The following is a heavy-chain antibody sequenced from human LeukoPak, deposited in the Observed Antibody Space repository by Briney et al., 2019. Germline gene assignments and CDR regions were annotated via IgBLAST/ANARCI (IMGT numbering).Heavy chain of an antibody. D-gene: IGHD3-10*01. V-gene: IGHV3-7*01. CDR1: GFTFSSYW. J-gene: IGHJ4*02. CDR2: IKQGGSEK. Sequence: GGSLRLSCAASGFTFSSYWMSWVRQAPGKGLEWVANIKQGGSEKYYVDSVKGRFTISRDNAKNSLYLQMNSLRAEDTAVYYCARWFGELLGAYYFDSWGQGTLVTVSS. CDR3: ARWFGELLGAYYFDS.